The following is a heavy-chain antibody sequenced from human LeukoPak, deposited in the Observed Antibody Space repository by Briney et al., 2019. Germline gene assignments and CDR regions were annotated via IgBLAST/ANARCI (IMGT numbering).Heavy chain of an antibody. J-gene: IGHJ4*02. CDR3: ARLRIAAAGTGDY. CDR1: GGTFSRYA. CDR2: IISIFGTA. D-gene: IGHD6-13*01. V-gene: IGHV1-69*06. Sequence: SVKVSCKASGGTFSRYAISWVRQAPGQGLEWMGGIISIFGTANYAQKLQGRVTITADKSTSTAYMELSSLRSEDTAVYYCARLRIAAAGTGDYWGQGTLVTVSS.